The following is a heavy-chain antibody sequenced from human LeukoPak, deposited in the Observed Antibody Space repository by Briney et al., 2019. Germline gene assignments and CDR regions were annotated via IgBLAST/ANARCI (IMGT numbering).Heavy chain of an antibody. CDR2: FSLGGSGTT. CDR1: GASITTYS. Sequence: SETLSLTCIVSGASITTYSWNWLRQSPGKGLEWVGYFSLGGSGTTSYTSSLKSRVTISRDTSKNQLSLKLTSVTAADTAVYYCARWDDSAWAFGTWGPGTLVTVSS. J-gene: IGHJ5*02. CDR3: ARWDDSAWAFGT. D-gene: IGHD6-19*01. V-gene: IGHV4-59*08.